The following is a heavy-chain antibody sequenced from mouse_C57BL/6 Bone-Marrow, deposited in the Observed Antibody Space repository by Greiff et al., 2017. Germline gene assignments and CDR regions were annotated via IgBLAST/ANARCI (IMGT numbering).Heavy chain of an antibody. V-gene: IGHV1-12*01. CDR1: GYTFTSYN. J-gene: IGHJ4*01. D-gene: IGHD2-1*01. Sequence: QVQLKESGAELVRPGASVKMSCKASGYTFTSYNMHWVQQTPRQGLEWIGAIYPGNGDTSYNQKFKGKATLTVDKSSSTAYMQLSSLTSEDSAVYFCARDGNYYSSYYAMDYWGQGTSVTVSS. CDR3: ARDGNYYSSYYAMDY. CDR2: IYPGNGDT.